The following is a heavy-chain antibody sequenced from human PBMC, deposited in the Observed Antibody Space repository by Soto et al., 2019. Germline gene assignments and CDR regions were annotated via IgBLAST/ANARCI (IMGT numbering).Heavy chain of an antibody. J-gene: IGHJ6*02. V-gene: IGHV1-2*02. Sequence: GASVKVSCKASGYTFTGYYMHWVRQAPGQGLEWMGWINPNSGGTNYAQKFQGRVTMTRDTSISTAYMELSRLRSDDTAVYYCAREDMPPYYDFWSGYLTHYYYGMDVWGQGTTVTVS. CDR3: AREDMPPYYDFWSGYLTHYYYGMDV. D-gene: IGHD3-3*01. CDR1: GYTFTGYY. CDR2: INPNSGGT.